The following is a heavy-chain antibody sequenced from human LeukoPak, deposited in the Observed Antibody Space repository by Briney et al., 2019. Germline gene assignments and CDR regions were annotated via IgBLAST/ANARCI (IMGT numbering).Heavy chain of an antibody. CDR1: GGSISSYY. J-gene: IGHJ4*02. Sequence: SETLSLTCTVSGGSISSYYWSWIRQPPGKGLEWIGNIYDRGSTKYNPSLKSRVTISVDTSKNQFSLRLSSVTAADTAVYYCARGRAFDNWGQGTLVTVSS. V-gene: IGHV4-59*01. CDR2: IYDRGST. CDR3: ARGRAFDN.